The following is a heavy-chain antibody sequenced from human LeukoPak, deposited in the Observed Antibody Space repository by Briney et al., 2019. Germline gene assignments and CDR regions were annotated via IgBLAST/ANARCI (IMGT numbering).Heavy chain of an antibody. Sequence: SQTLSLTCAISGDSVSSNSAAWNWIRQSPSRGLEWLGRTYYRSKWYNDYAVSVKSRITINPDTSKNQFSLKLSSVTAADTAVYYCARRELATIAFDYWGQGTLVTVSS. D-gene: IGHD5-24*01. J-gene: IGHJ4*02. CDR2: TYYRSKWYN. CDR3: ARRELATIAFDY. CDR1: GDSVSSNSAA. V-gene: IGHV6-1*01.